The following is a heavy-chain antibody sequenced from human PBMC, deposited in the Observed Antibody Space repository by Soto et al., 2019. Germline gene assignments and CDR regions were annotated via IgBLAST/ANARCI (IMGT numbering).Heavy chain of an antibody. D-gene: IGHD6-19*01. J-gene: IGHJ6*04. V-gene: IGHV3-66*01. CDR3: ARDGSRGWHHDF. CDR1: GFTVSNSY. Sequence: PGGSLRLSCAASGFTVSNSYMSWVRQAPGKGLEWVSVIYSGGITYYADPVKGRFTISRDNSRNTLYLQMNSLRAEDAAVYYCARDGSRGWHHDFWGKGTTVTVSS. CDR2: IYSGGIT.